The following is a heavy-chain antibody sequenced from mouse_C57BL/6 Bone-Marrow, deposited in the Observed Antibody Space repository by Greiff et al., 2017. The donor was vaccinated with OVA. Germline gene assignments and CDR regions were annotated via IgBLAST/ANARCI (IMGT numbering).Heavy chain of an antibody. V-gene: IGHV3-6*01. CDR2: ISYDGSN. J-gene: IGHJ4*01. Sequence: LMESGPGLVKPSQSLSLTCSVTGYSITSGYYWNWVRQFPGNKLEWMGYISYDGSNNYNPSLKNRISITRDTSKNQFFLKLNSVTTEDTATYYCASLLHGAMDYWGQGTSVTVSS. CDR1: GYSITSGYY. CDR3: ASLLHGAMDY.